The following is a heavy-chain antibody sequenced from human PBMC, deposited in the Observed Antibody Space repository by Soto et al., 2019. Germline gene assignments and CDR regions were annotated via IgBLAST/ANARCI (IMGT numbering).Heavy chain of an antibody. CDR1: GFTFSSYS. D-gene: IGHD3-9*01. Sequence: GGSLRLSCAASGFTFSSYSMNWVRQAPGKGLEWVSYISSSSSTIYYADSVKGRFTISRDNAKNSLYLQMNSLRAEDTAVYYCARDLRDDILTGYYNVLGDDYWGQGTLVTVSS. CDR3: ARDLRDDILTGYYNVLGDDY. J-gene: IGHJ4*02. CDR2: ISSSSSTI. V-gene: IGHV3-48*01.